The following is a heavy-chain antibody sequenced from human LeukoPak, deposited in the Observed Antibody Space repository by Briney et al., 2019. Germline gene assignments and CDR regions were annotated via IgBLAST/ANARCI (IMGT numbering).Heavy chain of an antibody. CDR2: INAGNGNT. V-gene: IGHV1-3*01. D-gene: IGHD5-12*01. CDR1: GYTFTSYA. CDR3: ARGGYAGNYYYYGMDV. J-gene: IGHJ6*02. Sequence: ASVKVSCKASGYTFTSYAMHWVRQAPGQRLEWMGWINAGNGNTKYSQKFQGRVTITRDTSASTAYMELSSLRSEDTAVYYCARGGYAGNYYYYGMDVWGQGTTVTVSS.